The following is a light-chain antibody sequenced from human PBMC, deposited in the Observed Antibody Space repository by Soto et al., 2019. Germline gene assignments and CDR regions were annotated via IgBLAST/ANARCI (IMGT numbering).Light chain of an antibody. J-gene: IGKJ5*01. CDR3: QRSYSTPLA. V-gene: IGKV1-39*01. CDR2: AAS. CDR1: QSISGY. Sequence: DIQMTQSPSSLSASVGDRVAITCRASQSISGYLNWYQQKPGKAPKLLIYAASSLQSGVPSRFSGSGSGTDFTLTISSLQPEDFATYYCQRSYSTPLAFGQGTRLEIK.